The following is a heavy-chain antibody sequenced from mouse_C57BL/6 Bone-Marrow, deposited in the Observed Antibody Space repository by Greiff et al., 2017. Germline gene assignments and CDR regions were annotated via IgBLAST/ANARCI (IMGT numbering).Heavy chain of an antibody. CDR1: GYSFTSYY. D-gene: IGHD2-3*01. CDR3: ARSGGWLLFY. CDR2: IYPGSGNT. Sequence: VQLQQSGPELVKPGASVKISCKASGYSFTSYYIHWVKQRPGQGLEWIGWIYPGSGNTKYNEKFKGKATLTADTSSSTAYMQLSSLTSEDSAVYYCARSGGWLLFYWGQGTTLTVSS. V-gene: IGHV1-66*01. J-gene: IGHJ2*01.